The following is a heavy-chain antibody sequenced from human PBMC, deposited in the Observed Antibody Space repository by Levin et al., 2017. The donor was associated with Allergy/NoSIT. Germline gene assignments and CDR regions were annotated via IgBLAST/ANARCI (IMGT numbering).Heavy chain of an antibody. CDR2: IDCSDSYT. Sequence: ASVKVSCKGSGYSFTSYWINWVRQMPGKGLEWMGRIDCSDSYTNYSPSFQGRVTISADKSITTAYLQWSSLKASDTAMYYCARYCSGGSCRTEDFDYWGQGTLVTVSS. CDR3: ARYCSGGSCRTEDFDY. V-gene: IGHV5-10-1*01. J-gene: IGHJ4*02. CDR1: GYSFTSYW. D-gene: IGHD2-15*01.